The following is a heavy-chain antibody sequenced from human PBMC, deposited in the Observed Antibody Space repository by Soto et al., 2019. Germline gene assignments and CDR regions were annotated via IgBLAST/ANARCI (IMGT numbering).Heavy chain of an antibody. Sequence: QITLRESGPTLVKPTETLTLTCNFSGFSVSTTGVGVGWIRQAPGKALEWLVFVYWDDDKRYSPSLRSRLTIPKDTSKNQVVLTISYMEPVDTSTYYCARRRQSHRNWNTGDFDFWGQGILVTVSS. CDR3: ARRRQSHRNWNTGDFDF. CDR2: VYWDDDK. D-gene: IGHD1-20*01. J-gene: IGHJ4*02. CDR1: GFSVSTTGVG. V-gene: IGHV2-5*02.